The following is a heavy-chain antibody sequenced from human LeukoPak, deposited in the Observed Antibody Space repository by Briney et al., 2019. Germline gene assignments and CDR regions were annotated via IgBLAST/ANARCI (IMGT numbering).Heavy chain of an antibody. Sequence: PGGSLRLSCAASGVTFSSYSMNWVRQAPGKGLEWVSSISSSSSYIYYADSVKGRFTISRDNAKNSLYLQMNSLRAEDTAVYYCARDDKDSLGYCSGGSCPGPFDYWGQGTLVTVSS. J-gene: IGHJ4*02. CDR3: ARDDKDSLGYCSGGSCPGPFDY. V-gene: IGHV3-21*01. D-gene: IGHD2-15*01. CDR1: GVTFSSYS. CDR2: ISSSSSYI.